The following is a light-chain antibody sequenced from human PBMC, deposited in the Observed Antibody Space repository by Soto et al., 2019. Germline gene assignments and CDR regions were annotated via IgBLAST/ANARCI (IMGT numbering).Light chain of an antibody. V-gene: IGLV2-14*01. Sequence: QSALTQPASVSGSPGQSITISCTGSSSDVGGYNYVSWYQQHPGKAPKLMIYEVSSRPSGVSNRFSGSKSGNTASLTISGLQAEDEADYYSSSYTSSTAYVFGTGTKLTVL. CDR1: SSDVGGYNY. J-gene: IGLJ1*01. CDR3: SSYTSSTAYV. CDR2: EVS.